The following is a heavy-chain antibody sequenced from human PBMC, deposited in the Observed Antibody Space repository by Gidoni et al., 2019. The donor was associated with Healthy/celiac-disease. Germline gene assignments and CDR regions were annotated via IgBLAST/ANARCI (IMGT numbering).Heavy chain of an antibody. D-gene: IGHD5-12*01. CDR1: GYTFTSYD. CDR3: ASMATGPFDY. Sequence: QVQLVQSGAEVKTPGASVKVSCKASGYTFTSYDINWVRQATGQGLEWMGWMNPNRGNTGDAQKFQGRVTMTRNTSISTDYMELSSLRSEDTAVYYCASMATGPFDYGGQGTLVTVSS. V-gene: IGHV1-8*01. CDR2: MNPNRGNT. J-gene: IGHJ4*02.